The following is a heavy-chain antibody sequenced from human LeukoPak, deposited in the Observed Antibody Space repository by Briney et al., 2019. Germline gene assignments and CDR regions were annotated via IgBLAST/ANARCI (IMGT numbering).Heavy chain of an antibody. Sequence: SETLSLTCTVSGGSISSYYWSWIRQPPGKGLEWIGYIYYSGSTNYNPSLKSRVTISVDTSKNQFSLKLSSVTAADTAVYYCARAPTDGYNPYYFDYWGQGTLVTVSS. J-gene: IGHJ4*02. CDR1: GGSISSYY. V-gene: IGHV4-59*08. CDR3: ARAPTDGYNPYYFDY. CDR2: IYYSGST. D-gene: IGHD5-24*01.